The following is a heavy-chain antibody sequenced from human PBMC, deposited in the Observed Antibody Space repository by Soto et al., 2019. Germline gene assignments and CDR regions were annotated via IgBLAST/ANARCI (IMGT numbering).Heavy chain of an antibody. J-gene: IGHJ4*02. CDR1: GFTFSSYA. D-gene: IGHD6-6*01. Sequence: EVQLLESGGGLVQPGESLRLSCAASGFTFSSYAMSWVRQAPAKGLEWVSVISGSDDSTYYADSVKGRFTIPRDNSKNTLYLQMNSLRAEDTAVYYCAKRSSSSTFDYWGQGTLVTVSS. V-gene: IGHV3-23*01. CDR2: ISGSDDST. CDR3: AKRSSSSTFDY.